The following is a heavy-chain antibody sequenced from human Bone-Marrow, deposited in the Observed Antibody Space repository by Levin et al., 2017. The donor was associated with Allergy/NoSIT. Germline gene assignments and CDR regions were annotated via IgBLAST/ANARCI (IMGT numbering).Heavy chain of an antibody. V-gene: IGHV3-74*01. D-gene: IGHD2-15*01. J-gene: IGHJ4*02. CDR1: GFTFSSYW. CDR2: INSDGSST. Sequence: GGSLRLSCAASGFTFSSYWMHWVRQAPGKGLVWVSRINSDGSSTSYADSVKGRFTISRDNAKNTLYLQMNSLRAEDTAVYYCARDRGGRRGGRNFDYWGQGTLVTVSS. CDR3: ARDRGGRRGGRNFDY.